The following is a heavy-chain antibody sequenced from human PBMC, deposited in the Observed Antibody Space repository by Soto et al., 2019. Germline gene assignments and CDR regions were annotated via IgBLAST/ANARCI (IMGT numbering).Heavy chain of an antibody. V-gene: IGHV4-34*01. CDR1: GGSFSGYY. CDR3: ARVYSSSGPAYYFDY. Sequence: QVQLQQWGAGLLKPSETLSLTCAVYGGSFSGYYWSWIRQPPGKGLEWIGEINHSGSTNYNPSLKSRVTISVDTSKNQFSLKLSSVTAADTAVYYCARVYSSSGPAYYFDYWGQGTLVTVSS. J-gene: IGHJ4*02. CDR2: INHSGST. D-gene: IGHD6-6*01.